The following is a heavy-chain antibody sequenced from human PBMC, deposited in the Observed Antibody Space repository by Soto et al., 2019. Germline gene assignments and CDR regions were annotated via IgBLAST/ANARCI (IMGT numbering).Heavy chain of an antibody. V-gene: IGHV1-69*02. CDR2: IIPVLDLS. D-gene: IGHD1-26*01. CDR1: GGTFTDYT. J-gene: IGHJ2*01. CDR3: AKKLGPSAFDL. Sequence: QVQLVQSGAEVKKPGSSVKVSCKASGGTFTDYTITWVRQAPGQGLEWMGRIIPVLDLSNYAQKFQGRVTITANKSTTTSYMELSGLPSEDTAVYYCAKKLGPSAFDLWGRGPLVTVSS.